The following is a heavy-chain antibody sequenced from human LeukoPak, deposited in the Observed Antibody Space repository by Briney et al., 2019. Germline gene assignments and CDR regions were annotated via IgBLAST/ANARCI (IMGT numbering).Heavy chain of an antibody. CDR3: ARAVYGDAWDNWFDP. V-gene: IGHV4-59*01. J-gene: IGHJ5*02. Sequence: PSETLSLTCTVSGGSISSYYWSWIRQPPGKGLEWIGYIYYSGSTNYNPSLKSRVTISVDTSKNQFSLKLSSVTAADTAVYYCARAVYGDAWDNWFDPWGQGTLVTVSS. CDR1: GGSISSYY. D-gene: IGHD4-17*01. CDR2: IYYSGST.